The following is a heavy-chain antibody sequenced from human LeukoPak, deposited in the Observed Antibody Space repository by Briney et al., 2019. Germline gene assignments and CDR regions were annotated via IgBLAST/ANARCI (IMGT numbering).Heavy chain of an antibody. CDR1: GYTFTSYA. CDR3: ARDGEYSSSWYSAFDI. CDR2: INARNGNT. V-gene: IGHV1-3*01. J-gene: IGHJ3*02. D-gene: IGHD6-13*01. Sequence: VASVKVSCKASGYTFTSYAMHWVRQAPGQTLEDMVWINARNGNTKYSQKFQGRVTITRNTSARTAYMELSSLRSEDTAVYYCARDGEYSSSWYSAFDIWGQGTMVTVSS.